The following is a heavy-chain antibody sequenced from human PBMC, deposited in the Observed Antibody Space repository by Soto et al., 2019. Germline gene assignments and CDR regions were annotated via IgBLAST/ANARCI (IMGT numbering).Heavy chain of an antibody. J-gene: IGHJ5*02. Sequence: ASVKLSCKASGYTFTSYDINWVRQATGQGLEWMGWMNPNSGNTGYAQKFQGRVTMTRNTSISTAYMELSSLRSEDTAVYYCARGTTVTSWFDPWGQGTLVTVSS. CDR3: ARGTTVTSWFDP. CDR2: MNPNSGNT. CDR1: GYTFTSYD. D-gene: IGHD4-4*01. V-gene: IGHV1-8*01.